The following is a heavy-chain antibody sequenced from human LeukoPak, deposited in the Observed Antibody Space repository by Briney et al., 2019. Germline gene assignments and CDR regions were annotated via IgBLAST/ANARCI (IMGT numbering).Heavy chain of an antibody. D-gene: IGHD3-22*01. CDR1: GLIFDDYT. Sequence: GGSLRLSCAASGLIFDDYTMHWVRQAPGKGLEWVSLISRNGAVTKYADSVRGRFTVSRDNSKNSLYLQMNSLRAEDTAVYYCARLLYYDSSGYYSHWFDPWGQGTLVTVSS. V-gene: IGHV3-43*01. CDR3: ARLLYYDSSGYYSHWFDP. J-gene: IGHJ5*02. CDR2: ISRNGAVT.